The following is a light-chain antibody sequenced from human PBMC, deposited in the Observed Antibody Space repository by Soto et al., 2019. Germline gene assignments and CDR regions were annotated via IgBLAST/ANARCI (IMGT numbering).Light chain of an antibody. V-gene: IGKV2D-29*01. CDR3: MQSVQLPIT. Sequence: VLIQTPLSLSVPPGQPSSIPCKSTQRLLLGDGKTYLYWYLQKSGQPPQLLIYVVSNRFSGVPDRFSGSGSGTDFTLKISRVEAEDVGVYYCMQSVQLPITFGQGTRLEIK. CDR2: VVS. CDR1: QRLLLGDGKTY. J-gene: IGKJ5*01.